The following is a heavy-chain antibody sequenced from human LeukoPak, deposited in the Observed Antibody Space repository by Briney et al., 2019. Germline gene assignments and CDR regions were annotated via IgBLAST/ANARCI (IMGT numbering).Heavy chain of an antibody. V-gene: IGHV1-18*01. Sequence: ASVKVSCKASGYTFTSYGISWVRQAPGQGREWMGWISAYNGNTNYAQKLQGRVAMTTDTSTSTAYMELRSLRSDDTAVYYCARDRYCSGGSCYSFLFDYWGQGTLVTVSS. CDR3: ARDRYCSGGSCYSFLFDY. J-gene: IGHJ4*02. D-gene: IGHD2-15*01. CDR2: ISAYNGNT. CDR1: GYTFTSYG.